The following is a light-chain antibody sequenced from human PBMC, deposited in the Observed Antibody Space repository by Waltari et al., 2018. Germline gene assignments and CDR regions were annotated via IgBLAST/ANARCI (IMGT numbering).Light chain of an antibody. J-gene: IGLJ1*01. CDR3: SSYTSSTTSYV. CDR2: DVS. Sequence: QSALTQPASVSGTPEQSFTISCTGTSPDVGGDDDVSCVQQHPGEAPTPMIFDVSKRHSGVSNRFSGSKSGNSASLSISGLQADDEADYYCSSYTSSTTSYVFGTGTKVTVL. V-gene: IGLV2-14*01. CDR1: SPDVGGDDD.